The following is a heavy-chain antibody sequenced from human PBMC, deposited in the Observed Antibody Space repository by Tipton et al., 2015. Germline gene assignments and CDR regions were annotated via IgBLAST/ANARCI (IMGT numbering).Heavy chain of an antibody. Sequence: GSLRLSCTTSGLTFSSYTMNWVRQAPGKGLEWVSGISGSGDTTSYADSVKGRFTISRDNAKNTLYLQMNSLRAEDTAVYYCARAVPSSGDLGGQGTLVTVSS. J-gene: IGHJ5*02. D-gene: IGHD6-25*01. CDR3: ARAVPSSGDL. V-gene: IGHV3-23*01. CDR1: GLTFSSYT. CDR2: ISGSGDTT.